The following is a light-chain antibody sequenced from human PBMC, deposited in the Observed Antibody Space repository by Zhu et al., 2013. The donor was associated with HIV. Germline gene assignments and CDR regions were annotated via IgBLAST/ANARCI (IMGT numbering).Light chain of an antibody. V-gene: IGKV3-15*01. Sequence: EILMTQSPAILSVSPGDRATLSCRASQSVNTKLAWYQQRPGQAPRLLIYDASTRATGIPARFSGSGSGTDFTLTISSVQSEDFALYYCQQYNNWPPLTFGGGTKVEI. J-gene: IGKJ4*01. CDR2: DAS. CDR1: QSVNTK. CDR3: QQYNNWPPLT.